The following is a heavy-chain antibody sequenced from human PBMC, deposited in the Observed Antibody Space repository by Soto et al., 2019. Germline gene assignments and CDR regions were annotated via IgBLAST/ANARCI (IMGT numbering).Heavy chain of an antibody. CDR2: ISNDGSNQ. J-gene: IGHJ4*02. CDR1: GFAFGTCA. D-gene: IGHD6-19*01. Sequence: QVQVVESGGGVVQPGRSLRLSCAASGFAFGTCAMQWVRRGPGKRLEWVGVISNDGSNQDYADSVIGRFTISRDNSEITLSLQMNRLRDEDTAVYYCANASLAGTGGDVWGQGTLVIV. CDR3: ANASLAGTGGDV. V-gene: IGHV3-30-3*02.